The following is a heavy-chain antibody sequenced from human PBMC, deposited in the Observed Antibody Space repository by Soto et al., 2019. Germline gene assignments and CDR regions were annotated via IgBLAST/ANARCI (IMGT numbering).Heavy chain of an antibody. CDR2: IRFDGSNI. V-gene: IGHV3-33*01. D-gene: IGHD1-26*01. Sequence: ESGGGVVPPGGSLRLSCAASGIAFSGHGMHWVRQAPGKGLEWVAVIRFDGSNIYYGDSVKGRFTISRDNSKNTLYLQMNSLRAEDTAVYYCARDGVGGTVFFGYLDYWGPGALVTVSS. CDR3: ARDGVGGTVFFGYLDY. J-gene: IGHJ4*02. CDR1: GIAFSGHG.